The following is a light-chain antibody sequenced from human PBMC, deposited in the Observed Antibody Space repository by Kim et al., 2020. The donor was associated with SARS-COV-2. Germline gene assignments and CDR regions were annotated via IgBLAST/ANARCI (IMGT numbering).Light chain of an antibody. CDR1: SGINVGTHR. CDR3: MIWPSSVYV. J-gene: IGLJ1*01. CDR2: YKSDSDK. Sequence: QPVLTQPSSLSASPGASASLTCTLRSGINVGTHRIYWYQQKPGSPPQYLLRYKSDSDKHQGSGVPSRFSGSKDASANAGILLISGLQSEDEADYYCMIWPSSVYVFGTGPKVTVL. V-gene: IGLV5-45*02.